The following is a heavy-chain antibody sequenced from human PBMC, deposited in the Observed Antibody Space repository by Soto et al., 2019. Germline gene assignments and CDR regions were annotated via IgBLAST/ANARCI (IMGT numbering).Heavy chain of an antibody. CDR3: ARVGEDRVVTGNWYFDL. D-gene: IGHD2-21*02. V-gene: IGHV4-59*01. CDR1: GGSLSNYY. CDR2: IYDSGST. Sequence: SETLSLTCAVSGGSLSNYYWSWIRQPPGKGLEWIGYIYDSGSTNYNPSLKSRVTISIDTSKNQFSLKLTSVTAADTAVYYCARVGEDRVVTGNWYFDLWGRGSLVT. J-gene: IGHJ2*01.